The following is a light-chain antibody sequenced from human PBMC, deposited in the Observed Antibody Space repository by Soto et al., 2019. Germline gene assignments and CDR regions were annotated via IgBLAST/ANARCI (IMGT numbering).Light chain of an antibody. CDR3: GADHGSASNFVYV. J-gene: IGLJ1*01. CDR2: VGTGGIVG. Sequence: QLVLNDPPSASTSHVASFALTCTVSSVYSNYKVDWYQQRPGKAPQFVMRVGTGGIVGSKGDGLPDRFSVLGSGLNRYLIIKNIQEDDESDYHCGADHGSASNFVYVFGSGTKVTVL. V-gene: IGLV9-49*01. CDR1: SVYSNYK.